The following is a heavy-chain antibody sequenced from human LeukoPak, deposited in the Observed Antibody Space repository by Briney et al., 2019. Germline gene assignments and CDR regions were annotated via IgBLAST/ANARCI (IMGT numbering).Heavy chain of an antibody. CDR2: IYSSGST. CDR1: GGSITTYY. Sequence: SETLSLTCTVSGGSITTYYWSWIRQPPGKGLEWIGYIYSSGSTNYNPSLKSRVTISLDTSKNHFSLKVSSVTAADTAVYYCARDLGGGGFAPAPWFDPWGQGTLVTVSS. J-gene: IGHJ5*02. D-gene: IGHD2-15*01. CDR3: ARDLGGGGFAPAPWFDP. V-gene: IGHV4-59*01.